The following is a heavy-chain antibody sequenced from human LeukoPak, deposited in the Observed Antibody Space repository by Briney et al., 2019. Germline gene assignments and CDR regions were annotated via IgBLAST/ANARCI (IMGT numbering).Heavy chain of an antibody. Sequence: ASVKVSCKASGYTFTSYGISWVRQAPGQGLEWMGWISAYNGNTNYAQKLQGRVTMTTDTSTSTAYMEVRSLRSDDTAVYYCARGLYYDSSGYYYVGSGAAFDIWGQGTMVTVSS. V-gene: IGHV1-18*01. J-gene: IGHJ3*02. CDR3: ARGLYYDSSGYYYVGSGAAFDI. CDR2: ISAYNGNT. CDR1: GYTFTSYG. D-gene: IGHD3-22*01.